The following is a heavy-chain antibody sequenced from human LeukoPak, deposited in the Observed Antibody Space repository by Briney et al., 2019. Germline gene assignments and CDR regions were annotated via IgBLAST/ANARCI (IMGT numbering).Heavy chain of an antibody. Sequence: SETLSLTCTVSGGSISSYYWSWIRQPPGKGLEWIGYIYYSGSTNHNPSLKSRVTISVDTSKNQFSLKLSSVTAADTAVYYCASIKWGSDYYYGMDVWGQGTTVTVSS. D-gene: IGHD7-27*01. V-gene: IGHV4-59*01. CDR1: GGSISSYY. CDR2: IYYSGST. J-gene: IGHJ6*02. CDR3: ASIKWGSDYYYGMDV.